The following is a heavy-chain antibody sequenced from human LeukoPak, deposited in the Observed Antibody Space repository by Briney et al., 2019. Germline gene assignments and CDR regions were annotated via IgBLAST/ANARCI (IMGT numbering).Heavy chain of an antibody. D-gene: IGHD4-17*01. CDR3: AKGQTVTTEHLFDY. CDR1: GFTFDDYA. CDR2: ISWNSGTI. V-gene: IGHV3-9*01. Sequence: GGSLRLSYAASGFTFDDYAMHWVRQAPGKGLEWVSGISWNSGTIGHADSVKGRFTISRDNAKNSLYLQMNSLRAEDTALYYCAKGQTVTTEHLFDYWGQGTLVTVSS. J-gene: IGHJ4*02.